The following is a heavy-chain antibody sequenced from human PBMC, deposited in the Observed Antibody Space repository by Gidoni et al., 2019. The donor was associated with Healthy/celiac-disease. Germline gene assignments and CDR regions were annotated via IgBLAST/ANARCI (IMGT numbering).Heavy chain of an antibody. V-gene: IGHV3-9*01. Sequence: EVQLVESRGGLVQTGRSLRLSCAASGFTFYDYAMHWVRQAPGKGLEWVPGISWNSGSIGYADAVKGRFTISRDNAKNSLYLQMNSLRAEDTALYYCAKVRATIVVVDAFDIWGQGTMVTVSS. CDR3: AKVRATIVVVDAFDI. D-gene: IGHD3-22*01. J-gene: IGHJ3*02. CDR1: GFTFYDYA. CDR2: ISWNSGSI.